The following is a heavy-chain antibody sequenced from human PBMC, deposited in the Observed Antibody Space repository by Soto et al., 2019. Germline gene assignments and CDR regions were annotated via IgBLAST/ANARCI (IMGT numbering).Heavy chain of an antibody. CDR1: GLTFSSYA. J-gene: IGHJ4*02. CDR3: GGTTIPYRTAAAGPDY. CDR2: ISYDGSNE. V-gene: IGHV3-30-3*01. D-gene: IGHD6-13*01. Sequence: QVQLVESGGGVVQPGRSLRLSCAASGLTFSSYAMHWVRQAPGKGLEWVTIISYDGSNEYYADSVKGRFTISRDNSKNTLYLQMNSLTVEDTAVYYCGGTTIPYRTAAAGPDYWGQGTLVAVSS.